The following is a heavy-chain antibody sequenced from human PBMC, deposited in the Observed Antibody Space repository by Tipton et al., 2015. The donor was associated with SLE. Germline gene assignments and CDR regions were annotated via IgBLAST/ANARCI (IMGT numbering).Heavy chain of an antibody. CDR3: ASRATVTSFYYGLDV. J-gene: IGHJ6*02. CDR2: IIPVISIT. V-gene: IGHV1-69*09. CDR1: GGTFNNFG. D-gene: IGHD4-17*01. Sequence: QVQLVQSGPEVKKIGSSVKVSCKASGGTFNNFGISWVRQAPGQGLEWMGTIIPVISITTYAQKFRGRVTITTDESTSAAYMELSSLRFEDTAVYYCASRATVTSFYYGLDVWGQGTTVTVSS.